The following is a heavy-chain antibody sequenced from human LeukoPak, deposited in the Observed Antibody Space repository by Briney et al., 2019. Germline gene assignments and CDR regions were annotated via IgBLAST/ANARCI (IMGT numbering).Heavy chain of an antibody. Sequence: PGGSLRLSCAASGFTFINYWMHWVRQAPGKGLVWVSRVNSDGSATSYADSVKGRFTISRDNAKNTLYLQMHSLRVEDTAVYYCAREDYGDYFDYWGQGTLVTVSS. D-gene: IGHD4-17*01. CDR2: VNSDGSAT. V-gene: IGHV3-74*01. CDR1: GFTFINYW. J-gene: IGHJ4*02. CDR3: AREDYGDYFDY.